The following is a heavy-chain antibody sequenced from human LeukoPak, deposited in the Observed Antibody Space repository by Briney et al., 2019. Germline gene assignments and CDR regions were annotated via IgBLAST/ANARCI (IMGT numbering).Heavy chain of an antibody. CDR1: GGSISSSSYY. V-gene: IGHV4-39*07. D-gene: IGHD3-10*02. J-gene: IGHJ4*02. Sequence: SETLSLTCTVSGGSISSSSYYWGWIRQPPGKGLEWIGSIYYSGSTYYNPSLKSRVTISVDTSKNQFSLKLSSVTAADTAVYYCTKDDMIGEFWGQGTLVTVSS. CDR2: IYYSGST. CDR3: TKDDMIGEF.